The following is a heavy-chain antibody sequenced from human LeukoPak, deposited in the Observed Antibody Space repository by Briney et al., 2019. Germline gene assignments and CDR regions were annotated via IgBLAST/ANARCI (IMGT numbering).Heavy chain of an antibody. J-gene: IGHJ3*01. Sequence: GGSLRLSCAASGFTLTASWMSWVRLAPGKGLEWVGRIKSQKDGGTADYAAPVKGRFTISRDDPENTVYLQMNSLTTEDTATYYCLTEWLYTFNLWGQGTMVTVSS. V-gene: IGHV3-15*01. CDR1: GFTLTASW. CDR3: LTEWLYTFNL. CDR2: IKSQKDGGTA. D-gene: IGHD2-15*01.